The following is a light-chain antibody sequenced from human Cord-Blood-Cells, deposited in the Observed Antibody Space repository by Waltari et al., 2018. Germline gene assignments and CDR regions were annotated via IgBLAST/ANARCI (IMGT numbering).Light chain of an antibody. CDR1: QSISSW. CDR2: KAS. Sequence: DIQMTQSPSPLSASVGDRVTITCRASQSISSWLAWYQQKPGKAPKLLIYKASSLESGVPSRFSGSGSVTEFTLTISSLQPDDFATYYCQQYNSYSYTFGQGTKLEIK. J-gene: IGKJ2*01. CDR3: QQYNSYSYT. V-gene: IGKV1-5*03.